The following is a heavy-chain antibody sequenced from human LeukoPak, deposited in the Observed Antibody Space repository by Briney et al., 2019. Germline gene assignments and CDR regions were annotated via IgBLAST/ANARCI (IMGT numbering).Heavy chain of an antibody. CDR2: ISASGVNT. CDR3: ARDPYYDSSGYSAFDY. Sequence: HPGGSLRLSCAPSGLTFSSYATNWVRQAPGKGLEWVSGISASGVNTFYADSVKGRFTISRDNSKNTLYLQMNSLRAEDTAVYYCARDPYYDSSGYSAFDYWGQGTLVTVSS. D-gene: IGHD3-22*01. V-gene: IGHV3-23*01. J-gene: IGHJ4*02. CDR1: GLTFSSYA.